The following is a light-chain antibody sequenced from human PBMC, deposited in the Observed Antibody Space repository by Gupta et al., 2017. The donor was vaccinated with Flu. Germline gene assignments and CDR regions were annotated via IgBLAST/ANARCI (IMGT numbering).Light chain of an antibody. Sequence: PSTLSASVGDRVTITCRASQSISTWLAWYQQKPGKAPKLLIYKAASLESGVPSRFSGSGSGTEFTRTISSLQPDDVATYYCQQYNSYSRTFGQGTKVEIK. J-gene: IGKJ1*01. CDR2: KAA. V-gene: IGKV1-5*03. CDR3: QQYNSYSRT. CDR1: QSISTW.